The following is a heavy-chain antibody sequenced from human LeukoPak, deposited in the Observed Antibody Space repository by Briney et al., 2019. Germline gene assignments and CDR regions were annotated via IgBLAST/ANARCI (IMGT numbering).Heavy chain of an antibody. CDR3: ARESVAVDS. D-gene: IGHD6-19*01. CDR2: IYSDGSST. Sequence: PGGSLRLSCAASGFTFSRFWMHSVRHAPGKGLVWVSRIYSDGSSTSYADSVKGRFTISRDNTKNTLYLQMNSLRADDTAVYYCARESVAVDSWGQGTLVTVSS. V-gene: IGHV3-74*01. CDR1: GFTFSRFW. J-gene: IGHJ4*02.